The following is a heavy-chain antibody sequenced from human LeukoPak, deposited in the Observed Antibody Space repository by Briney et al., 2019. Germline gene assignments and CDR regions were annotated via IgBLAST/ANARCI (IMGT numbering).Heavy chain of an antibody. CDR1: GGSISSYY. D-gene: IGHD3-9*01. CDR3: ARDTYYDILTGYQFSDAFDI. V-gene: IGHV4-4*07. J-gene: IGHJ3*02. Sequence: SETLSLTCTVSGGSISSYYWSWIRQPAGKGLEWIGRIYTSGSTNYNPSLKSRVTMSVDTSKNQFSLKLSSVTAADTAVYYCARDTYYDILTGYQFSDAFDIWGQGTMVTISS. CDR2: IYTSGST.